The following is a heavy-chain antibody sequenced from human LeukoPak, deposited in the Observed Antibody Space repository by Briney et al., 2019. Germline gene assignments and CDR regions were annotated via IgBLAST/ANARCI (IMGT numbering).Heavy chain of an antibody. V-gene: IGHV3-11*04. CDR1: GFTFSDCY. D-gene: IGHD6-13*01. Sequence: GGSLRLSCAASGFTFSDCYMSWIRQAPGKGLEWVSYISSSGSTIYYADSVKGRFTISRDNAKNSLYLQMNSLRAEDTAVYYCARTGIAATGALLHCYFDYWGQGTLGTVSS. J-gene: IGHJ4*02. CDR3: ARTGIAATGALLHCYFDY. CDR2: ISSSGSTI.